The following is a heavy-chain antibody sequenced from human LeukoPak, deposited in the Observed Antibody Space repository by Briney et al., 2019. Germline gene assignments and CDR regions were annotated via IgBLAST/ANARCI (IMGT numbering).Heavy chain of an antibody. V-gene: IGHV3-23*01. CDR1: GVTFCGYA. J-gene: IGHJ4*02. Sequence: GGCPRPSSAPSGVTFCGYAMSSVREAPGQGLEWGSSITSGGSAYYADSVTGGFTISRDNPTNTLYLQSKSLRAEQTAVYYCAGRPIVGAYYFDYWGQGTLVTVSS. CDR2: ITSGGSA. CDR3: AGRPIVGAYYFDY. D-gene: IGHD1-26*01.